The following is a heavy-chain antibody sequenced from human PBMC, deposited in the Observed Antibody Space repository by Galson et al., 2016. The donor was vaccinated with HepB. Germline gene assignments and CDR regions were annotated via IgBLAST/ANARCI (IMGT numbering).Heavy chain of an antibody. Sequence: ETLSLTCSISGGSLTTYYLNWIRQPPGKGLEWIGNVSDRGSTTYNPSLASRVTISIDTAKKQFSLKLTSVTAADTAVYYCARHKVSATEGGFDAWGQGTLVTVSS. J-gene: IGHJ5*02. CDR3: ARHKVSATEGGFDA. CDR1: GGSLTTYY. V-gene: IGHV4-59*01. D-gene: IGHD6-13*01. CDR2: VSDRGST.